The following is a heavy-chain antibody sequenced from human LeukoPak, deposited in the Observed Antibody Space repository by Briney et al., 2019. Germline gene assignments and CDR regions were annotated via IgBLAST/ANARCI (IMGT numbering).Heavy chain of an antibody. V-gene: IGHV3-30*02. CDR3: ARAFEDIVVVPAS. CDR1: GFTFSSYG. CDR2: IRYDGSNK. D-gene: IGHD2-2*01. Sequence: GGSLRLSCAASGFTFSSYGMHWVRQAPGKGLEWVAFIRYDGSNKYYADSVKGRFTVSRDNAKNSLYLQMNSLRAEDTAVYYCARAFEDIVVVPASWGQGTLVTVSS. J-gene: IGHJ5*02.